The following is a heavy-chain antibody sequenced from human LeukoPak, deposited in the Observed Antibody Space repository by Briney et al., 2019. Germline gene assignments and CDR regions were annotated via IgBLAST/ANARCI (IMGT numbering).Heavy chain of an antibody. V-gene: IGHV5-51*01. CDR2: IYPRDSDT. CDR3: ARLGAFEYSSSPVAILFDY. D-gene: IGHD6-6*01. J-gene: IGHJ4*02. Sequence: GESLKISCKGSGYSFTNYWIGWVRQMPGKGLEWMGIIYPRDSDTRYSPSFQGQVTISADKSISTAYLQWSSLKASDTAMYYCARLGAFEYSSSPVAILFDYWGQGTLVTVSS. CDR1: GYSFTNYW.